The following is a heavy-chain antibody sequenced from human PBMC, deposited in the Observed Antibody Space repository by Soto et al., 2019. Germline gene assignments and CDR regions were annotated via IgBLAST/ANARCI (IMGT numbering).Heavy chain of an antibody. D-gene: IGHD1-26*01. CDR3: AKDHNGYAGELLSWFDP. J-gene: IGHJ5*02. V-gene: IGHV3-30*18. Sequence: QVQLVESGGGVVQPGRSLRLSCAASGFTFSSYGMHWVRQAPGKGLEWVAVISYDGSNKYYADSVKGRFTISRDNSKNTLYLQMNSLRAEDTAVYYCAKDHNGYAGELLSWFDPWGQGTLVTVSS. CDR2: ISYDGSNK. CDR1: GFTFSSYG.